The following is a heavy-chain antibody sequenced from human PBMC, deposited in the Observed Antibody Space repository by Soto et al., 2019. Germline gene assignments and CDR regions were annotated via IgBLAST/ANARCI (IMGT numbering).Heavy chain of an antibody. CDR1: GFSFRMYW. D-gene: IGHD2-21*01. Sequence: EEQLVESGGGLVQPGESLRLSCAASGFSFRMYWMTWVRQAPGKGLEWVANINHDGSEKSYVDSVKGRFTISRDNARNSMNLQMNSLRDEDAALYYCATHGGYCDGECFDNDDSLTLWGRGTMVTVSS. CDR3: ATHGGYCDGECFDNDDSLTL. J-gene: IGHJ3*01. CDR2: INHDGSEK. V-gene: IGHV3-7*05.